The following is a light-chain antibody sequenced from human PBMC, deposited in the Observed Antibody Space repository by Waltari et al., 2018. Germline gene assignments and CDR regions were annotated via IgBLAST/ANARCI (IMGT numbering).Light chain of an antibody. CDR3: QQRYNWRLS. V-gene: IGKV3-11*01. CDR2: DAS. CDR1: QSVNTY. J-gene: IGKJ4*01. Sequence: EIVLTQSPATLSLSPGDRATLSCRASQSVNTYLVWYQQKPGQAPRLLIYDASDRATSIPARFSGSGSGTDFTLTISSLEPEDFAVYYCQQRYNWRLSFGGGTKVEIK.